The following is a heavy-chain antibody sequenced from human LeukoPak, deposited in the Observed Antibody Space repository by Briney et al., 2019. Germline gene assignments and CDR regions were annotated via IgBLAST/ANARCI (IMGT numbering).Heavy chain of an antibody. Sequence: PGGSLRLSCAASDFSVNNNYVDWVRQAPGKGLEWVSYFSGSSSTIYYADSVKGRFTISRDNAKNSLYLQMNSLRAEDTAVYYCAREVYDSSGTGLDYWGQGTLVTVSS. CDR3: AREVYDSSGTGLDY. V-gene: IGHV3-48*04. J-gene: IGHJ4*02. D-gene: IGHD3-22*01. CDR1: DFSVNNNY. CDR2: FSGSSSTI.